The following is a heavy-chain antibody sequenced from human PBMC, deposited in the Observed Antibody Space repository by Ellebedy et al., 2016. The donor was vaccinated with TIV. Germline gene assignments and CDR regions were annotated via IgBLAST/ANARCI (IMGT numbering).Heavy chain of an antibody. J-gene: IGHJ4*02. CDR3: ARTRRIDSSGPYFDC. V-gene: IGHV4-39*01. CDR1: GGSINIKNYY. CDR2: ISNTGTT. D-gene: IGHD6-19*01. Sequence: SETLSLXCSVSGGSINIKNYYWGWIRQPPGKGLEWIGAISNTGTTHYNESLKSRVTLSVDTSKNQFSLKLTSVTATDTAVYYCARTRRIDSSGPYFDCWGQGTLVTVSS.